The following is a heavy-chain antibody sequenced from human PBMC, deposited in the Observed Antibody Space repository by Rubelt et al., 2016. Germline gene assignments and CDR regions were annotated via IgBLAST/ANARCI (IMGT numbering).Heavy chain of an antibody. Sequence: GGGLVQPGGSLRLSCAASGFTFSSYSMNWVRQAPGKGLEWVSFISSGSDYTNYADSVKGRFTMSRDNAKNSMYLQVNSLRAEDTAIYYCARSLFGVVLAFDYWGQGVLVTVSS. CDR3: ARSLFGVVLAFDY. D-gene: IGHD3-3*01. CDR2: ISSGSDYT. J-gene: IGHJ4*02. V-gene: IGHV3-48*04. CDR1: GFTFSSYS.